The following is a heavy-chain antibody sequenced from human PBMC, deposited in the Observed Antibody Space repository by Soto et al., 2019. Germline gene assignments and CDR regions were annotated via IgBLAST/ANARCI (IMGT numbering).Heavy chain of an antibody. CDR1: GGSFTGYF. Sequence: QVQLQQWGAGLLKPSETLSLTCAVSGGSFTGYFWNWIRQTPGKGLEWIGEINQSGSTTYNPSLKSRGTISVDQFKNQFSLGLNSVTAADTAVYYCARGNFWSGYDPSYYYYMDVWGKGTAVTVSS. V-gene: IGHV4-34*02. CDR2: INQSGST. CDR3: ARGNFWSGYDPSYYYYMDV. D-gene: IGHD3-3*01. J-gene: IGHJ6*03.